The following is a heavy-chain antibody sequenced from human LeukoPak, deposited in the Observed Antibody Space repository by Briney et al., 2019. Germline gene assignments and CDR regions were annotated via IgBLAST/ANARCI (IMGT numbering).Heavy chain of an antibody. J-gene: IGHJ1*01. D-gene: IGHD3-9*01. CDR3: ARVYSGYFESNTHYPSGDTEYFQH. V-gene: IGHV1-2*06. CDR1: GYTFTGFH. Sequence: ASVKVSCKASGYTFTGFHIHWVRQAPGQGLEWMGRINPNNGDTDYAQKFQGRVTMIRDTYARTVYMELSRLRSDDTAVYFCARVYSGYFESNTHYPSGDTEYFQHWGQGTLVTVST. CDR2: INPNNGDT.